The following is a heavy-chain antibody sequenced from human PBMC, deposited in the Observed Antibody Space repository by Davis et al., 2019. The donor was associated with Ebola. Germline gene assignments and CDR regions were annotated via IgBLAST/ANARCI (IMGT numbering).Heavy chain of an antibody. CDR3: ARTAYFGRGGYYSRRGSFDI. CDR1: GGSFSDYF. CDR2: INHSGVT. V-gene: IGHV4-34*01. Sequence: SETLSLTCGVYGGSFSDYFWTWIRLPPGKGLEWIGEINHSGVTNYCPSPKIRVTISVDTSKNQFSLNLRSVTAADTAVYYCARTAYFGRGGYYSRRGSFDIWGQGTMVTVSS. J-gene: IGHJ3*02. D-gene: IGHD3-3*01.